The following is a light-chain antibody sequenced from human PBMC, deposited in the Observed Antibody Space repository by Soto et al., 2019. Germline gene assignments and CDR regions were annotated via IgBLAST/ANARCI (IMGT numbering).Light chain of an antibody. CDR2: DVN. CDR3: CSNTTSSTYV. V-gene: IGLV2-14*03. J-gene: IGLJ1*01. CDR1: SSDVGAYNY. Sequence: QSALTQPASVSGSPGQSIAISCTGTSSDVGAYNYVSWYQQHPGKAPKLMIYDVNNRPSGVSNRFSGSKSGNTASLTISGLQAEDEADYYCCSNTTSSTYVFGTGTKVTVL.